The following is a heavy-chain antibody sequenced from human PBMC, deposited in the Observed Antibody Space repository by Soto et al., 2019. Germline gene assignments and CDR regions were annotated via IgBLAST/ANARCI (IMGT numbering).Heavy chain of an antibody. V-gene: IGHV1-8*01. CDR1: GYTFTSYD. Sequence: ASVKVSCKASGYTFTSYDINWLRQATGKGLEWMGWMNPKSGNPGYAPKFQGRVTITRNTSISTTYMELSSRRSEDMAVYYCAKGYYDILTGYYFSDYWGQGTLVTSPQ. CDR2: MNPKSGNP. D-gene: IGHD3-9*01. CDR3: AKGYYDILTGYYFSDY. J-gene: IGHJ4*02.